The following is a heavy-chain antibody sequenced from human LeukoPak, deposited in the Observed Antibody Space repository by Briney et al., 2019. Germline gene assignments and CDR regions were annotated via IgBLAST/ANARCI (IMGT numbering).Heavy chain of an antibody. D-gene: IGHD6-13*01. CDR1: GGSISSSSYY. Sequence: SETLSLTCTVSGGSISSSSYYWGWIRQPPGKGLEWIGSIYYSGSTYYNPSLKSRVTISVDTSKNQLSLKLSSVTAADTAVYYCARRYSSSWFNWFDPWGQGTLVTVSS. J-gene: IGHJ5*02. CDR2: IYYSGST. CDR3: ARRYSSSWFNWFDP. V-gene: IGHV4-39*01.